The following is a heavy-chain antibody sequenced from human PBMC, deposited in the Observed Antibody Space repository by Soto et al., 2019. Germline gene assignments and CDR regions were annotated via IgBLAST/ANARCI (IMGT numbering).Heavy chain of an antibody. J-gene: IGHJ4*02. V-gene: IGHV4-31*03. CDR2: IYYSGST. CDR3: AREDCSGGSCYGVFDY. D-gene: IGHD2-15*01. CDR1: GGSISSGGYY. Sequence: SETLSLTCTVSGGSISSGGYYWSWIRQHPGKGLEWIGYIYYSGSTYYNPSLKSRVTISVDTSKNQFSLKLSSVTAADTAVYYCAREDCSGGSCYGVFDYWGQGTLVTVSS.